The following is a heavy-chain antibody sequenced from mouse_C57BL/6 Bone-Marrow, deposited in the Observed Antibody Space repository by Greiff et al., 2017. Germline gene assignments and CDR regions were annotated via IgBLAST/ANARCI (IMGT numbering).Heavy chain of an antibody. CDR2: IYPGSGNT. CDR3: ARGDYGSGDWYFDG. V-gene: IGHV1-76*01. Sequence: VQLQQSGAELVRPGASVKLSCKASGYTFTDYYINWVKQRPGQGLEWIARIYPGSGNTYYNEKFKGKATLTAEKSSSTAYMQLRSLTSEDSAVYFCARGDYGSGDWYFDGWGTGTTVTVSS. CDR1: GYTFTDYY. D-gene: IGHD1-1*01. J-gene: IGHJ1*03.